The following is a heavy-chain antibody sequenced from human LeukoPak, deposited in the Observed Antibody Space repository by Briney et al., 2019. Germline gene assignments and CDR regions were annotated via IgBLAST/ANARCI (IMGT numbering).Heavy chain of an antibody. CDR1: SGSVTTHY. CDR3: ARRGAPSKFYYFYL. CDR2: VSKTGDT. Sequence: SETLSVTCTVSSGSVTTHYWAWIRQPPGKGLEWIGFVSKTGDTNYNPSLKSRVSISVDTTKNTFSLNLRSLIAADTAVYYCARRGAPSKFYYFYLRVQGALVTVSS. D-gene: IGHD1-26*01. V-gene: IGHV4-59*08. J-gene: IGHJ4*02.